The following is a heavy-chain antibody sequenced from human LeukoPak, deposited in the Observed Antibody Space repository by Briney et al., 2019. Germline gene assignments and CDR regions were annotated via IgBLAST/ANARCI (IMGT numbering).Heavy chain of an antibody. Sequence: HAGGSLRLSCAASGFTFSSYRMHWLRQAPGKELVWVSRISNDGTTTTYADSVKGRFTISRDNAKNTLYLQMNSLRVEDTAIYYCAKMTAPAYWGQGTLVTVSS. CDR3: AKMTAPAY. J-gene: IGHJ4*02. CDR2: ISNDGTTT. CDR1: GFTFSSYR. V-gene: IGHV3-74*01. D-gene: IGHD5-18*01.